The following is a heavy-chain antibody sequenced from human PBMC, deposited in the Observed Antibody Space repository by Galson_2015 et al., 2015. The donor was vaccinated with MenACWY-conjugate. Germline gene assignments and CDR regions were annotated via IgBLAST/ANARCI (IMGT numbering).Heavy chain of an antibody. CDR3: AREHYGWGGFWP. Sequence: SLRLSCAASGFTFSNYWMSWVRQAPGKGLEWVANIKEDGSVKYYVDSVKGRFTISRDNSRNSLYLQMNSLSVEDTAVYYCAREHYGWGGFWPWGQGTLVIISS. D-gene: IGHD3-10*01. CDR2: IKEDGSVK. CDR1: GFTFSNYW. V-gene: IGHV3-7*05. J-gene: IGHJ4*02.